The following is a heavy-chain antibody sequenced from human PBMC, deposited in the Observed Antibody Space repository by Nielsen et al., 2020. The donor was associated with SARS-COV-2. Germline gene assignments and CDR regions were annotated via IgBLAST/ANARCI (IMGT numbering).Heavy chain of an antibody. D-gene: IGHD2-2*01. CDR3: ARALGYCSSTSCQGAIYYGMDV. CDR1: GGSISSYY. J-gene: IGHJ6*02. Sequence: SETLSLTCTVSGGSISSYYWSWIRQPPGKGLEWIGYIYYSGSTNYNPSLKSRVTISVDTSKNQFSLKLSSVTAADTAVYYCARALGYCSSTSCQGAIYYGMDVWGQGTTVTVSS. V-gene: IGHV4-59*01. CDR2: IYYSGST.